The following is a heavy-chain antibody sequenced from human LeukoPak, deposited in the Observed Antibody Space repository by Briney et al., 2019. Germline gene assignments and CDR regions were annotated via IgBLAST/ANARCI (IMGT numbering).Heavy chain of an antibody. CDR2: IHWKSGST. CDR1: GFIFDDYG. CDR3: ARAGGSSWPFDY. J-gene: IGHJ4*02. V-gene: IGHV3-20*04. Sequence: GGSLRLSCVVSGFIFDDYGISWVRQAPGKGLEWVSRIHWKSGSTGYVDSVKGRFTISRDNAKNSLYLQMNSLRAEDTAVYYCARAGGSSWPFDYWGQGTLVTVSS. D-gene: IGHD3-10*01.